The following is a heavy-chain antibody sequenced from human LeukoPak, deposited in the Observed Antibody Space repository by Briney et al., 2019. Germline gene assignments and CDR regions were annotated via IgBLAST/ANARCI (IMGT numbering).Heavy chain of an antibody. V-gene: IGHV3-21*01. Sequence: GGSLRLSCAASGFTFSSYSMNWVRQAPGKGLEWVSSISSSSYIYYADSVKGRFTISSDNAKNSLYLQMNSLRAEDTAVYYCASIYCSGGSCYNWGQGTLVTVSS. J-gene: IGHJ4*02. CDR3: ASIYCSGGSCYN. D-gene: IGHD2-15*01. CDR2: ISSSSYI. CDR1: GFTFSSYS.